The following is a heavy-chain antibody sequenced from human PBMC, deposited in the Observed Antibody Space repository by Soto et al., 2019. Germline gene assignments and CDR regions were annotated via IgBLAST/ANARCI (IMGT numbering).Heavy chain of an antibody. CDR1: GASISTYY. Sequence: QMQLQESGPGVVKPSETLSLTCTVSGASISTYYWTWIRQAPGEGLEWIGYLYYSGNTNYNPSLKSRVTMSVDTSKNHFYLTLTSATAADTAVYFCARGGSEGGLDVWGQGTTVAVSS. V-gene: IGHV4-59*01. D-gene: IGHD3-10*01. CDR3: ARGGSEGGLDV. CDR2: LYYSGNT. J-gene: IGHJ6*02.